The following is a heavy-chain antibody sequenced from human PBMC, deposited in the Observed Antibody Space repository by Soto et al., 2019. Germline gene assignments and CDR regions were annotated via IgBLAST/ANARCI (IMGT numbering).Heavy chain of an antibody. V-gene: IGHV4-59*04. CDR3: VRVYGRSSCFFDS. CDR2: IYHSGTT. J-gene: IGHJ4*02. CDR1: GGSFSSYY. D-gene: IGHD6-6*01. Sequence: SETLSLTCTISGGSFSSYYWSWIRQPPGKGLEWIGTIYHSGTTYYNPSLMSRVTMSVDTSKNQFSLKVTSATAADTAVYFCVRVYGRSSCFFDSWGQGTLVTVSS.